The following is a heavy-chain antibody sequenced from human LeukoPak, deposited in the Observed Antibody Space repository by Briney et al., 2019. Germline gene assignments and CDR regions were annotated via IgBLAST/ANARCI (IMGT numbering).Heavy chain of an antibody. Sequence: PSETLSLTCTVSGGSISSYYWSWIRQPPGKGLEWIGYIYTSGSTNYNPSLKSRVTISVATSKNQFSLKLSSVTAADTAVYYCARHNRITMVRGVIIDNNWFDPWGQGTLVTVSS. CDR2: IYTSGST. J-gene: IGHJ5*02. CDR3: ARHNRITMVRGVIIDNNWFDP. D-gene: IGHD3-10*01. CDR1: GGSISSYY. V-gene: IGHV4-4*09.